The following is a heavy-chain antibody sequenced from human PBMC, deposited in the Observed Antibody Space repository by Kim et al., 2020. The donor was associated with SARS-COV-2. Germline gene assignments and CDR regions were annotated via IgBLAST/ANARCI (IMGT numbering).Heavy chain of an antibody. CDR3: ARTPGIASPDC. Sequence: TNYSPSFQGHVTISADKSISTAYLQWSSLKASDTAMYYCARTPGIASPDCWGQGTLVTVSS. CDR2: T. V-gene: IGHV5-10-1*01. J-gene: IGHJ4*02. D-gene: IGHD6-13*01.